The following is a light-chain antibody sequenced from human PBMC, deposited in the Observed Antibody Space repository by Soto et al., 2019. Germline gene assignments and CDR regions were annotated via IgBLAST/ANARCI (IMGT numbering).Light chain of an antibody. CDR1: QSVSSN. CDR2: GAY. CDR3: QQRHMWPIT. Sequence: EIVLTQSPGNMSLSPGERATLSCRASQSVSSNLAWYQQKPGQAPRLLIYGAYNRATGIPPRFSGSGSGTDFTLTISSLEPEDSAVYYCQQRHMWPITFGQGTRLEIK. V-gene: IGKV3-11*01. J-gene: IGKJ5*01.